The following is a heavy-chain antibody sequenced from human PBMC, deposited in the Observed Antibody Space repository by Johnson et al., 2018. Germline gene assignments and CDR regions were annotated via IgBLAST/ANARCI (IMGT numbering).Heavy chain of an antibody. Sequence: QVQLVQSGGGVVQPGRSLRLSCAASGFILSSYGMHWVRQAPGKGLEWVAVIWSDVSTKYYADSVKGRFTISRDSSKNTLYLQMNSLRAEDTAVYYCAKSDGYYPHDYWGQGTLVTVSS. D-gene: IGHD5-24*01. CDR2: IWSDVSTK. V-gene: IGHV3-33*06. CDR1: GFILSSYG. J-gene: IGHJ4*02. CDR3: AKSDGYYPHDY.